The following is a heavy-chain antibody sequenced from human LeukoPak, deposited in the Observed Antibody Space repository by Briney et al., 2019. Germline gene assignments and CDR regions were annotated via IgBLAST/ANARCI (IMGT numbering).Heavy chain of an antibody. CDR1: GFTFSSYV. D-gene: IGHD2-21*02. V-gene: IGHV3-48*02. CDR3: ARDSDWAFDN. CDR2: INHNAETI. J-gene: IGHJ4*02. Sequence: PGGSLRLSCAASGFTFSSYVMSWVRQAPGKGLEWVSYINHNAETIYYADSVKGRFTISRDNAKNVLYLQMNRLGYGDTAVYYWARDSDWAFDNWGQGTLVTGSS.